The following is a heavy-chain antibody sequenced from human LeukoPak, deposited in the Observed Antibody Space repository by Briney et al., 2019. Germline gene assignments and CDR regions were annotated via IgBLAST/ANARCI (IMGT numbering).Heavy chain of an antibody. CDR2: IYHSGST. CDR3: ARAEGIAAGWFDP. V-gene: IGHV4-38-2*02. Sequence: PSETLSLTCTVSGYSISSGYYWGWIRQPPGKGLEWIGSIYHSGSTYYNPSLKSRVTISVDTSKNQFSLKLSSVTAADTAVYYCARAEGIAAGWFDPWGQGTLVTVSS. J-gene: IGHJ5*02. CDR1: GYSISSGYY. D-gene: IGHD6-13*01.